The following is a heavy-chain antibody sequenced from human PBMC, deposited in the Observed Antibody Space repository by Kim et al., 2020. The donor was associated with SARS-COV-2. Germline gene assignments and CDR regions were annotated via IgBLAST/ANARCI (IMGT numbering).Heavy chain of an antibody. CDR3: ARARWFGQLLHCYLDH. Sequence: ASVKVSCKASGYSFSNYYIHWVRQAPGQGLEGMGIVNPTGGSTTYAQTFQGRVTMTRDTTTSTVYMELSGLTSEDTAVYYYARARWFGQLLHCYLDHWGQ. CDR2: VNPTGGST. J-gene: IGHJ4*02. CDR1: GYSFSNYY. D-gene: IGHD3-10*01. V-gene: IGHV1-46*01.